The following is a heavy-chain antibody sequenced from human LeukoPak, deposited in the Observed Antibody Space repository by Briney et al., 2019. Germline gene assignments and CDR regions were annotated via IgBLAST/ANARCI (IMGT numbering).Heavy chain of an antibody. CDR1: GYTLGGYY. CDR3: ARYNWNDVVSALDY. CDR2: INPNSGET. Sequence: ASVRVSCKASGYTLGGYYIHWVRQAPGQGLEWLGWINPNSGETNCAQKFQGGVTLTRDTSISTFYMEVSRLRSDDTAVYFCARYNWNDVVSALDYWGQGTLVTVSS. V-gene: IGHV1-2*02. J-gene: IGHJ4*02. D-gene: IGHD1-1*01.